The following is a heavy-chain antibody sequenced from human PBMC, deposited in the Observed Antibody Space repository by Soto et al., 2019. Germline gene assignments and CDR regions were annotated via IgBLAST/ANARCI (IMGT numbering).Heavy chain of an antibody. D-gene: IGHD4-17*01. J-gene: IGHJ2*01. CDR3: ARVIDYGDYVRYFGL. CDR2: ISTSDSHT. Sequence: VQLVESGGGLVKPGGSLRVSCGASGFTFSAYYMSWIRQAPGKGLEWVSYISTSDSHTKYADSVKGRFTISRDNAKNSLYLQMNSLRAEDTAVYYCARVIDYGDYVRYFGLWGRGTLVTVSS. V-gene: IGHV3-11*06. CDR1: GFTFSAYY.